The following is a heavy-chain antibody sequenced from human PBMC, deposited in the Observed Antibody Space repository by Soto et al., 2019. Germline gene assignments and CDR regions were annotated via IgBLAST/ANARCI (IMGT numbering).Heavy chain of an antibody. CDR1: GFTFSNYA. D-gene: IGHD1-1*01. CDR2: IGHSGDDT. J-gene: IGHJ4*02. CDR3: AKDWPGTRTPGLDC. V-gene: IGHV3-23*01. Sequence: GGSLRLSCAASGFTFSNYAMSWVRQAPGKGLEWVSAIGHSGDDTNYADSVKGRFTISRDNSKNTLYLQMNSLRAEDTAVYYCAKDWPGTRTPGLDCRAQRTPVTVSS.